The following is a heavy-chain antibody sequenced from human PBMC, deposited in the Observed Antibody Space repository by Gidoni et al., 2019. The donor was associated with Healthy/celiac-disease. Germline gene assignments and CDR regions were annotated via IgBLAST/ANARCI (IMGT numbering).Heavy chain of an antibody. Sequence: QVQLVQSGAEVKKPGASVKVSCKASGYTFTSYDINWVRQATGQGLEWMGWMNPNSGNTGYAQKFQGRVTMTRNTSISTAYMELSSLRSEDTAVYYCARGTVVVPAAPTVLFDYWGQGTLVTVSS. CDR3: ARGTVVVPAAPTVLFDY. CDR2: MNPNSGNT. J-gene: IGHJ4*02. D-gene: IGHD2-2*01. V-gene: IGHV1-8*01. CDR1: GYTFTSYD.